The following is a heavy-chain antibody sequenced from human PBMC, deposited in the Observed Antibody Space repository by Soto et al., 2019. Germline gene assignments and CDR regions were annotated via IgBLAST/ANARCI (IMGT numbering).Heavy chain of an antibody. CDR3: ARRIVILAADYGMDV. V-gene: IGHV4-59*08. CDR2: IHYSGST. Sequence: QVHLQESGPGLVKPSETLSLTCTVSGGSISSYYWTWIRQPPGQRLEWIGYIHYSGSTNYSPSLKSRLTISVDSSKKEADVELSSVTASDTAVYYCARRIVILAADYGMDVWGQGTTFTVSS. D-gene: IGHD3-3*02. J-gene: IGHJ6*02. CDR1: GGSISSYY.